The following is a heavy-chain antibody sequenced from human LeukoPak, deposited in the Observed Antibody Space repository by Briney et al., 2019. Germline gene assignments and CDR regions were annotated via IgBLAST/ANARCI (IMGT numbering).Heavy chain of an antibody. CDR3: LVTSRSRGFDY. CDR2: IRQDGSVQ. J-gene: IGHJ4*02. V-gene: IGHV3-7*01. CDR1: GFTFSSYW. Sequence: GGSLRLSCAASGFTFSSYWMSWVRQAPGKGLEWVANIRQDGSVQNYVDSVKGRFTISRDNPKNSVYLQMSSLRAEDTAMYYCLVTSRSRGFDYWGQGTLATVSS. D-gene: IGHD2/OR15-2a*01.